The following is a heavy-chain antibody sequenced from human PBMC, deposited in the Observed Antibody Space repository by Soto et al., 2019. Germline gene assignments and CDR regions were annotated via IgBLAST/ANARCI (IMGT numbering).Heavy chain of an antibody. CDR1: GFTFSSYG. Sequence: QVQLGESGGGVVQPGRSLRLSCAASGFTFSSYGMHWVRQAPGKGLEWVAVIWYDGSNKYYADSVKGRFTISRDNSKNTLYLQMNSLRAEDTAVYYCARGNWNSYYFDYWGQGTLVTVSS. V-gene: IGHV3-33*01. J-gene: IGHJ4*02. CDR2: IWYDGSNK. D-gene: IGHD1-7*01. CDR3: ARGNWNSYYFDY.